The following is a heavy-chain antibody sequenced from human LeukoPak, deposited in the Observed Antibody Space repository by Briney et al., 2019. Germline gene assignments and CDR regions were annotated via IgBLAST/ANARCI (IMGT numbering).Heavy chain of an antibody. J-gene: IGHJ4*02. CDR3: ARGSRYDFWSGWVRTGGRYFDY. CDR1: GGAFSAYY. CDR2: IDHTVGT. Sequence: SETLSLTCGVSGGAFSAYYWNWIRQPPGRGLGGIGEIDHTVGTNYNPSLNSRVPVSVGPSKNQFSLKLSSVTAADTALYFCARGSRYDFWSGWVRTGGRYFDYWGQGTLLTVSS. D-gene: IGHD3-3*01. V-gene: IGHV4-34*01.